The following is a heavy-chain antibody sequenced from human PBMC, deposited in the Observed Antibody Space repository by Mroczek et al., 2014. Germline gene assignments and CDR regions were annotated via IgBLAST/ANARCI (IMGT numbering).Heavy chain of an antibody. CDR1: GFTFSSYA. CDR3: ARDIDAQLLLDY. V-gene: IGHV3-30-3*01. J-gene: IGHJ4*02. CDR2: ISYDGSNK. D-gene: IGHD2-2*01. Sequence: QVQLVQSGGGVVQPGRSLRLSCAASGFTFSSYAMHWVRQAPGKGLEWVAVISYDGSNKYYADSVKGRFTISRDNSKNTLYLQMNSLRAEDTAVYYCARDIDAQLLLDYWGQGTLVTVSS.